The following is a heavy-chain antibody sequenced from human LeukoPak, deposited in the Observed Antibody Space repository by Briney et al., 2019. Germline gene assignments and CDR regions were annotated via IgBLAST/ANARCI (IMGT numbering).Heavy chain of an antibody. D-gene: IGHD3/OR15-3a*01. CDR2: TSGSI. CDR3: ARVLAIFGLDTTDFYMDV. V-gene: IGHV4-59*11. Sequence: SETLSLTCAVSGASISSHYWRWLRQPPGKGLEWVGYTSGSISDNPSLKSPLAVSVDPSQNHVSLSLTSVTAADTAVYYCARVLAIFGLDTTDFYMDVWGKGTTVTVSS. CDR1: GASISSHY. J-gene: IGHJ6*03.